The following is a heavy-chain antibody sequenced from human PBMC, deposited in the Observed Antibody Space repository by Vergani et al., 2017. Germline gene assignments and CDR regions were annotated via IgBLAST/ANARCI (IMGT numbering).Heavy chain of an antibody. V-gene: IGHV3-11*05. CDR2: ISSSSSYT. CDR1: GFTFSDYY. D-gene: IGHD6-13*01. Sequence: VQLVESGGGLIQPGGSLRLSCAASGFTFSDYYMSWIRQAPGKGLEWVSYISSSSSYTNYADSVKGRFTISRDNAKNSLYLQMNSLRAEDTAVYYCAREPRYGSNHWGQGTLVTVSS. J-gene: IGHJ5*02. CDR3: AREPRYGSNH.